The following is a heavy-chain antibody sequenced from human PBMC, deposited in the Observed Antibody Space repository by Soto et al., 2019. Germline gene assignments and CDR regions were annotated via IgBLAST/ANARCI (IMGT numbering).Heavy chain of an antibody. CDR2: ISGSGGST. CDR1: GFTFSSYA. J-gene: IGHJ4*02. Sequence: GGSLRLSCAASGFTFSSYAMSWVRQAPGKGLEWVSGISGSGGSTHYADSVQGRFTISRDNSKNTLYLQMNSLRAEDTAVYYCAKDPSLRCFDYWGQGTLVTVSS. D-gene: IGHD4-17*01. V-gene: IGHV3-23*01. CDR3: AKDPSLRCFDY.